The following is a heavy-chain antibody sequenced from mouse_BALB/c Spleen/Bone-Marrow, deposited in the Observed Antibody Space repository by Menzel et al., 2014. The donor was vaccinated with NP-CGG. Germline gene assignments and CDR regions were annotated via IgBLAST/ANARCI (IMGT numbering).Heavy chain of an antibody. J-gene: IGHJ4*01. D-gene: IGHD3-1*01. CDR2: ISSLAYSI. V-gene: IGHV5-15*02. Sequence: EVMLVESGGGLVQPGGSRKLSCAASGFTFGDYGMAWVRLSPGKGPEWVAFISSLAYSIYYADTVTGRFTISRENAKNPLYLEMSSLRSEDTAMYYCARGQGATGAMDYWGQGTSVTVSS. CDR1: GFTFGDYG. CDR3: ARGQGATGAMDY.